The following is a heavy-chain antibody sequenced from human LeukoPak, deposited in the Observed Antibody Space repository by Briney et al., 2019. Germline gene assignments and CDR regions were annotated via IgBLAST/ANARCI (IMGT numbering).Heavy chain of an antibody. J-gene: IGHJ4*02. Sequence: KPSETLSLTCTVSGGSISSSSYYWGWTRQPPGKGLEWIGSIYYSGSTFYNPSLKSRVTISVDTSKNQFSLKLSSVTATDTAVYFCARQSSTSCYIDYWGQGTLVAVSS. V-gene: IGHV4-39*01. D-gene: IGHD2-2*02. CDR1: GGSISSSSYY. CDR2: IYYSGST. CDR3: ARQSSTSCYIDY.